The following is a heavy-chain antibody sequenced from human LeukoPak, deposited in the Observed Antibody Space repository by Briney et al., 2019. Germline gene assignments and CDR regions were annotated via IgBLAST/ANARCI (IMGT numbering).Heavy chain of an antibody. D-gene: IGHD1-14*01. CDR1: GYSINSGYY. CDR2: INHSGST. CDR3: ASLTRY. V-gene: IGHV4-38-2*02. J-gene: IGHJ4*02. Sequence: SETLSHTCTVSGYSINSGYYWGWIRQPPGKGLEWIGEINHSGSTNYNPSLKSRVTISVDTSKNQFSLKLSSVTAADTAVYYCASLTRYWGQGTLVTVSS.